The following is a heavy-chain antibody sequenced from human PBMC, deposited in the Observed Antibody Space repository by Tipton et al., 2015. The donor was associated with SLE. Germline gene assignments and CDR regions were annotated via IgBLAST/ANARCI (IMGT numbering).Heavy chain of an antibody. CDR1: GGSLISGGYY. J-gene: IGHJ3*02. CDR3: ARDRVVVNAFDI. Sequence: TLSLTCTVSGGSLISGGYYWCWIRQHPGKGLVWIGYIYYRGSTYYNPSLKSRVTISVDTSKNQFSLKLSSVTAADTAVYYCARDRVVVNAFDIWGQGTMVTVSS. D-gene: IGHD3-22*01. V-gene: IGHV4-31*03. CDR2: IYYRGST.